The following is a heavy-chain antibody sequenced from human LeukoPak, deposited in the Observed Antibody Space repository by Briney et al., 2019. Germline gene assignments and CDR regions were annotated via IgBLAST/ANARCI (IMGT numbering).Heavy chain of an antibody. CDR3: ARDRVAVAVPDAFDI. CDR2: ISAYNGNT. D-gene: IGHD6-19*01. J-gene: IGHJ3*02. V-gene: IGHV1-18*01. CDR1: GYPFTSYG. Sequence: ASVKVSCKASGYPFTSYGISWVRPAPGQGLEWMGWISAYNGNTNYAQKLQGRVTMTTDTSTSTAYMELRSLRSDDTAVYYCARDRVAVAVPDAFDIWGQGTMVTVSS.